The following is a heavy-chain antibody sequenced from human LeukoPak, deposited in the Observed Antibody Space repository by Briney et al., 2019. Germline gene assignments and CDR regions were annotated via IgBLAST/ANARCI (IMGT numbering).Heavy chain of an antibody. CDR2: IYYSGST. D-gene: IGHD3-3*01. CDR3: ARERSGSFDY. Sequence: PSETLPLTCTVSGGSVSSGSYYWSWIRQPPGKGLEWIGYIYYSGSTNYNPSLKSRVTISVDTSKNQFSLKLSSVTAADTAVYYCARERSGSFDYWGQGTLVTVSS. CDR1: GGSVSSGSYY. J-gene: IGHJ4*02. V-gene: IGHV4-61*01.